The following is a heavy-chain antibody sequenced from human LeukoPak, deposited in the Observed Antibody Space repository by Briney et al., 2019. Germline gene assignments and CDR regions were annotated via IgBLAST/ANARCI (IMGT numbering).Heavy chain of an antibody. V-gene: IGHV3-23*01. CDR2: ISGSGGST. CDR1: GFTFSSYA. Sequence: GGSLRLSCAASGFTFSSYAMTWVRRAPGKGLEWVSTISGSGGSTYNADSVKGRFTISRDNSKNTLYLRMNSLRAEDTAVYYCAKDRGSPVVVTAFDYWGQGTLVTVSS. CDR3: AKDRGSPVVVTAFDY. J-gene: IGHJ4*02. D-gene: IGHD2-21*02.